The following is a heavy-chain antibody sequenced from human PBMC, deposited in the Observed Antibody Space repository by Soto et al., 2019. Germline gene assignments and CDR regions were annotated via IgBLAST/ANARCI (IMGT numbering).Heavy chain of an antibody. CDR1: GYTFTSHG. V-gene: IGHV1-18*01. J-gene: IGHJ6*03. Sequence: QVQLVQSGAEVKKPGASVKVSCKTSGYTFTSHGISWVRQAPGQGLEWMGWISLYNGDTNYAQKLQGRVSVTTDSSTRTAYMELRSLRSEDTAVYYCARMVRGSTVGYYYYMDVWGKGTTVTVSS. D-gene: IGHD3-10*01. CDR3: ARMVRGSTVGYYYYMDV. CDR2: ISLYNGDT.